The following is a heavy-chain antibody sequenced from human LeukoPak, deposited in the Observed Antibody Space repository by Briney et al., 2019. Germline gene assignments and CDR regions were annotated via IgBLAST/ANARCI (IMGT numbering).Heavy chain of an antibody. D-gene: IGHD2-8*01. V-gene: IGHV3-21*01. CDR2: ISSSSSYI. CDR1: GFTFSSYS. Sequence: PGGSLRLSCAASGFTFSSYSMNWVRQAPGKGLEWVSSISSSSSYIYYADSVKGRFTISRDNAKNSLYLQMNSLRAEDTAVYCCARDGCTNGVCYGDNWFDPWGQGTLVTVSS. J-gene: IGHJ5*02. CDR3: ARDGCTNGVCYGDNWFDP.